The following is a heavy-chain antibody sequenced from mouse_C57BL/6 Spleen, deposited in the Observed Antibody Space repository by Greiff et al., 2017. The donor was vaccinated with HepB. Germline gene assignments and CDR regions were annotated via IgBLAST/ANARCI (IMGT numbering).Heavy chain of an antibody. D-gene: IGHD2-5*01. Sequence: QVQLKQPGAELVRPGSSVKLSCKASGYTFTSYWMHWVKQRPIQGLEWIGNIDPSDSETHYNQKFKDKATLTVDKSSSTAYMQLSSLTSEDSAVYYCAIAYYSNRSFDYWGQGTTLTVSS. CDR2: IDPSDSET. CDR3: AIAYYSNRSFDY. J-gene: IGHJ2*01. CDR1: GYTFTSYW. V-gene: IGHV1-52*01.